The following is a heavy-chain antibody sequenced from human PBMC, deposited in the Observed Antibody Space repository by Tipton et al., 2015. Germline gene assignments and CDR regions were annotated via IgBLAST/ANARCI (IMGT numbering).Heavy chain of an antibody. CDR2: ISHSGNT. J-gene: IGHJ4*02. CDR1: AYSITSDYY. D-gene: IGHD3-9*01. Sequence: LSLTCAVSAYSITSDYYWGWIRQPPGKGLEWIGSISHSGNTYYNPSLKSRVTISVDTSKNQFSLRVRSVTAADTAVYYCACQDYDILTRDYQTVDYWGQGTLVTVSS. CDR3: ACQDYDILTRDYQTVDY. V-gene: IGHV4-38-2*01.